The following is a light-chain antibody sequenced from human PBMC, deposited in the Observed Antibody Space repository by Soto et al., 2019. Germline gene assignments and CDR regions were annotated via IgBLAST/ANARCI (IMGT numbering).Light chain of an antibody. Sequence: ETVLTQSPGTLSLSPGERATLSCRASQSVSSNLAWYQQKPGQAPRLLIYGASSRATGIPDRFSGGGSGTDFTLTISRLEPEDFAVYYCQQYNYSPWTYGQGTKVDIK. V-gene: IGKV3-20*01. J-gene: IGKJ1*01. CDR1: QSVSSN. CDR3: QQYNYSPWT. CDR2: GAS.